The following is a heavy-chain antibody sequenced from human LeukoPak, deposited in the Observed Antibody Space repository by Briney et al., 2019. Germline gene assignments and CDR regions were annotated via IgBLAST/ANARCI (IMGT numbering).Heavy chain of an antibody. CDR1: GDSISSYY. CDR2: IYTSGST. J-gene: IGHJ4*02. D-gene: IGHD1-14*01. V-gene: IGHV4-4*07. Sequence: PSETLSLTCSVSGDSISSYYWTWIRQPAGKGLEWIGRIYTSGSTNYNPSLKSRVTMSVDTSKNQFSLKVSSVTAADTAVYYCARDQDGAETFDYWGQGTLVTVSS. CDR3: ARDQDGAETFDY.